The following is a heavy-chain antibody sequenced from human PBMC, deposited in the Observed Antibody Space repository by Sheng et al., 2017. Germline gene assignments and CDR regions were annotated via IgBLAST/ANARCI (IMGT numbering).Heavy chain of an antibody. CDR3: AKDAPLLRYFDWSLYYFDY. CDR2: ISGSGGST. V-gene: IGHV3-23*04. Sequence: EVQLVESGGGLVQPGGSLRLSCAASGFTFSSYAMSWVRQAPGKGLEWVSAISGSGGSTYYADSVKGRFTISRDNSKNTLYLQMNSLRAEDTAVYYCAKDAPLLRYFDWSLYYFDYWGQGTLVTVSS. D-gene: IGHD3-9*01. CDR1: GFTFSSYA. J-gene: IGHJ4*02.